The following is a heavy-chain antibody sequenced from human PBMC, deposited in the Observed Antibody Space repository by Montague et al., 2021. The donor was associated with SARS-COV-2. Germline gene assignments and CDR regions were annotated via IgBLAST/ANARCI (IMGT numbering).Heavy chain of an antibody. V-gene: IGHV4-61*02. CDR3: ARAHSGSWAHLDN. D-gene: IGHD5-12*01. Sequence: TLSLTCTVSGGSISSGSYYWSWIRQPAGKGLEWIGRIYTSGTTDYXFSLKSRVTISVDTSKNQFSLKLTSVTAADTAVYYCARAHSGSWAHLDNWGQGSPVTVSS. CDR2: IYTSGTT. J-gene: IGHJ4*02. CDR1: GGSISSGSYY.